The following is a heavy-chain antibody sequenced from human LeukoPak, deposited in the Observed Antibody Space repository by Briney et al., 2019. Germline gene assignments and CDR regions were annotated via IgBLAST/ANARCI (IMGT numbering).Heavy chain of an antibody. Sequence: ASVKVSCKASGYTFTSYGISWVRQAPGQGLEWMGWISAYNGNTNYAQKLQGRDTMTTDTSTSTAYMELRSLRSDNTAVYYCARAPNTMVYDYWGQGTLVTVSS. D-gene: IGHD3-10*01. J-gene: IGHJ4*02. V-gene: IGHV1-18*01. CDR2: ISAYNGNT. CDR1: GYTFTSYG. CDR3: ARAPNTMVYDY.